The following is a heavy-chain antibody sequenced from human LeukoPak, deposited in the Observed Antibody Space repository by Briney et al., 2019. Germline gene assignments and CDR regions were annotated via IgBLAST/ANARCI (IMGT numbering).Heavy chain of an antibody. Sequence: SETLSLTCAVYGGSSSGYYWSWIRQPPGKGLEWIGEINHSGSTNYNPSLKSRVTISVDTSKNQFSLKLSSVTAADTAVYYCARGAGYSSSWYHLTYYFDYWGQGTLVTVSS. D-gene: IGHD6-13*01. CDR1: GGSSSGYY. V-gene: IGHV4-34*01. J-gene: IGHJ4*02. CDR3: ARGAGYSSSWYHLTYYFDY. CDR2: INHSGST.